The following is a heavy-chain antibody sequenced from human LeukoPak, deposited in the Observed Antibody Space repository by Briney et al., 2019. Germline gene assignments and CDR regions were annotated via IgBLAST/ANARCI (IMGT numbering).Heavy chain of an antibody. CDR2: IATDGTI. Sequence: QSGGSLRLSCVASGFILSTSEMNWVRQAPGKGLEWVSFIATDGTIYYADSVKGRFTLSRDNAKNSLYLQMNSLRAEYTAVYYCAPSLSGWGTYHYMNVWGKGTTVTISS. CDR3: APSLSGWGTYHYMNV. CDR1: GFILSTSE. J-gene: IGHJ6*03. D-gene: IGHD6-19*01. V-gene: IGHV3-48*03.